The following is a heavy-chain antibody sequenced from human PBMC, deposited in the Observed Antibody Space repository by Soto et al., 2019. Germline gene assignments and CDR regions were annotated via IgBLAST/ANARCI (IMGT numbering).Heavy chain of an antibody. J-gene: IGHJ4*02. CDR2: IYYSGST. Sequence: SETLSLTCTVSGGSISSSSYYWGWIRQPPGKGLEWIGSIYYSGSTYYNPSLKSRVTISVDTSKNQFSLKLSSVTAADTAVYYCARRAFTIFGVVKKYYFDYWGQGTLVTVSS. V-gene: IGHV4-39*01. CDR1: GGSISSSSYY. CDR3: ARRAFTIFGVVKKYYFDY. D-gene: IGHD3-3*01.